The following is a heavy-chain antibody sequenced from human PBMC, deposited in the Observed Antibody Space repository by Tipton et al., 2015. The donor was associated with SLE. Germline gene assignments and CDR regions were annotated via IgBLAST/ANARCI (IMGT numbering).Heavy chain of an antibody. CDR1: GGSIGSGSYY. V-gene: IGHV4-39*07. Sequence: TLSLTCTVSGGSIGSGSYYWGWIRQPPGNGLEWIGSIYYSGRNAYNPSLKSRVTLSVDTSKNQFSLKLSSVTAADTAVYFCVREGPGGNSYYWGQGTLVTVSS. D-gene: IGHD4-23*01. CDR2: IYYSGRN. J-gene: IGHJ4*02. CDR3: VREGPGGNSYY.